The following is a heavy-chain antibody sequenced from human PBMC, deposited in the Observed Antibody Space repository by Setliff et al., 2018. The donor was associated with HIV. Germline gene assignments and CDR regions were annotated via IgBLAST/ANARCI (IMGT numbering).Heavy chain of an antibody. CDR1: GGTFSSYA. D-gene: IGHD5-12*01. CDR2: IIPIFGTA. J-gene: IGHJ3*02. CDR3: AIGGNGYNWVLVDAFDI. V-gene: IGHV1-69*05. Sequence: EASVKVSCKASGGTFSSYAISWVRQAPGQGLEWMGGIIPIFGTANYAQKFQGRVTITTDESTSTAYMELSSLRSEDAAVYYCAIGGNGYNWVLVDAFDIWGQGTMVTVSS.